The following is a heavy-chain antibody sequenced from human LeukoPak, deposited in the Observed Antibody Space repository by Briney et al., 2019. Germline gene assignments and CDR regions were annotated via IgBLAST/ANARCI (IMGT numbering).Heavy chain of an antibody. CDR2: INHSGST. CDR3: ARKPYYSSSFPFDY. Sequence: SETLSLTCAVYGGSFSGYYWSWIRQPPGKGPEWIGEINHSGSTNYNPSLKSRVTISVDTSKNQFSLKLSSVTAADTAVYYCARKPYYSSSFPFDYWGQGTLVTVSS. D-gene: IGHD6-6*01. V-gene: IGHV4-34*01. J-gene: IGHJ4*02. CDR1: GGSFSGYY.